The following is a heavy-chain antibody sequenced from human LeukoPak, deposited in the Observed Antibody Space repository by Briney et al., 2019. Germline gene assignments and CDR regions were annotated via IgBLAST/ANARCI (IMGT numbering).Heavy chain of an antibody. CDR3: ARVYYHGTGSNFFDY. CDR2: ASHSGRI. CDR1: GGSISSSSYF. J-gene: IGHJ4*02. Sequence: SETLSLTCTVSGGSISSSSYFWGWIRQSPGKGLEWIGGASHSGRIYYNPSLNSRVTLSIDTSKNQFFLRLRSVTAADTALYYCARVYYHGTGSNFFDYWGRGILVTVSS. D-gene: IGHD3-10*01. V-gene: IGHV4-39*07.